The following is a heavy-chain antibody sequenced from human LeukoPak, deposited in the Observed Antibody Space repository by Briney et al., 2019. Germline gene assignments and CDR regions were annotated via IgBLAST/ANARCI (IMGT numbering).Heavy chain of an antibody. D-gene: IGHD6-25*01. V-gene: IGHV4-34*01. CDR2: INHSGST. Sequence: SETLSLTCAVYGGSFSGYYWSWIRQPPGKGLEWIGEINHSGSTNYNPSLKSRVTISVDTSKNQFSLKLSSVTAADTAVYYCARLNSARSGFDYWGQGTLVTVSS. CDR3: ARLNSARSGFDY. J-gene: IGHJ4*02. CDR1: GGSFSGYY.